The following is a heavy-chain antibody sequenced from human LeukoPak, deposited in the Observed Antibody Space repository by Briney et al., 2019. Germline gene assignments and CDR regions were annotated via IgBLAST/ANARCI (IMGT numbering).Heavy chain of an antibody. J-gene: IGHJ4*02. D-gene: IGHD3-9*01. CDR2: ISSSSSYI. Sequence: GGSLRLSCAASGFSLRDYSMDWVRQAPGKGLEWVSSISSSSSYIYYADSVKGRFTISRDNAKNSLYLQMNSLRAEDTAVYYCARGVLNYDILTGYPDYWGQGTLVTVSS. CDR1: GFSLRDYS. CDR3: ARGVLNYDILTGYPDY. V-gene: IGHV3-21*01.